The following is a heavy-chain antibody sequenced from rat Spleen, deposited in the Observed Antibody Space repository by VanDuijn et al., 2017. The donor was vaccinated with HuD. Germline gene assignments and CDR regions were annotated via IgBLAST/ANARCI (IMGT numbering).Heavy chain of an antibody. CDR3: ATGPRILRLDWFAY. D-gene: IGHD1-6*01. CDR1: GFTYSNYV. V-gene: IGHV5-22*01. Sequence: EVQLVESGGGLVQPGRSLKFSCAASGFTYSNYVMAWVRQAPTKGLEWVASISYEGSSTYYGDSVKGRFTISRDNAKSTLYLHMDSLTSEDTATYYCATGPRILRLDWFAYWGQGTLVTVSS. J-gene: IGHJ3*01. CDR2: ISYEGSST.